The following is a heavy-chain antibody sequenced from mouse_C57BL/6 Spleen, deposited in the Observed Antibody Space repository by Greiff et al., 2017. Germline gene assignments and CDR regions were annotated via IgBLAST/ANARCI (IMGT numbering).Heavy chain of an antibody. CDR1: GYTFTSYD. CDR3: ARRKNYYGSSYAMDY. J-gene: IGHJ4*01. D-gene: IGHD1-1*01. V-gene: IGHV1-85*01. Sequence: VQLQESGPELVKPGASVKLSCKASGYTFTSYDINWVKQRPGQGLEWIGWIYPRDGSTKYNEKFKGKATLTVDTSSSTAYMELHSLTSEDSAVYFCARRKNYYGSSYAMDYWGQGTSVTVSS. CDR2: IYPRDGST.